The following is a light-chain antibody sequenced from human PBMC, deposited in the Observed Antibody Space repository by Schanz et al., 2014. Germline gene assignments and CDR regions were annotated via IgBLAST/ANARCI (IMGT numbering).Light chain of an antibody. V-gene: IGLV2-14*01. CDR2: DVS. CDR1: SSDIGLYNY. Sequence: QSALTQPASVSASPGQSITISCTGTSSDIGLYNYVSWYQQHPGKAPKLMIYDVSNRPSGVSNRFSGSKSGNTASLIISGLQAEDEADYYCSSYTSSSTLVFGGGTKVTVL. CDR3: SSYTSSSTLV. J-gene: IGLJ2*01.